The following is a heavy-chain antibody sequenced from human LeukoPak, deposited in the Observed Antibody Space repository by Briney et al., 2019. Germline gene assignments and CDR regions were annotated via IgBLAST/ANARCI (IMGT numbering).Heavy chain of an antibody. D-gene: IGHD2-15*01. CDR2: ISSSSSYI. Sequence: GGSLRLSCAASGFIFSSFDMHWVRQAPGKGLGWVSSISSSSSYIYYADSVKGRFTISRDNAKNSLYLQMNSLRAEDTAVYYCARDREVVAATFDYWGQGTLVTVSS. V-gene: IGHV3-21*01. CDR1: GFIFSSFD. CDR3: ARDREVVAATFDY. J-gene: IGHJ4*02.